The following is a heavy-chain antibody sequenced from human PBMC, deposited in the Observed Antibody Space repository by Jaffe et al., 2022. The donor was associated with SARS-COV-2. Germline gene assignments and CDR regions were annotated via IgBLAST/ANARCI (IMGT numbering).Heavy chain of an antibody. CDR3: AFSGRSDAFDV. CDR2: TYYKSKWYN. CDR1: GASVSSNSVA. Sequence: QVQLQQSGPGLVQPSQTLSLTCAISGASVSSNSVAWNWIRQSPSRGLEWLGRTYYKSKWYNDYAVSVKSRITINPDTSKNQLSLQLNAVTPEDTAVYYCAFSGRSDAFDVWGHGTMVTVSS. D-gene: IGHD3-10*01. V-gene: IGHV6-1*02. J-gene: IGHJ3*01.